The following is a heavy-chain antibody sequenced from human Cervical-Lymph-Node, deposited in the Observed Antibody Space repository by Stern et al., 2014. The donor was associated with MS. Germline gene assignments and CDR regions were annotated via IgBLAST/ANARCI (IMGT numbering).Heavy chain of an antibody. J-gene: IGHJ6*02. CDR2: ISDSGVYT. CDR1: GFTFSTYA. Sequence: EVHLVESGGGLVQPGGSLRLSCAASGFTFSTYAFSWVRQAPGQGLEWVSSISDSGVYTYYADSVKGRFTISRDNSKSMLYLEMQSLRAEDTAVYHCAKDLGRGVVVVPLYGLDVWGQGTTVTVSS. V-gene: IGHV3-23*04. D-gene: IGHD2-2*01. CDR3: AKDLGRGVVVVPLYGLDV.